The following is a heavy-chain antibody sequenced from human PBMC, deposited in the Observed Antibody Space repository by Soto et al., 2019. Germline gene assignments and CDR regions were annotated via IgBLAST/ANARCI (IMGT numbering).Heavy chain of an antibody. CDR3: ARGRSSSFTSPLDY. CDR1: GGTFSSYA. V-gene: IGHV1-69*06. CDR2: IIPIFGTA. D-gene: IGHD6-6*01. Sequence: SVKVSCKASGGTFSSYAISWVLQAPGQGLEWMGGIIPIFGTANYAQKFQGRVTITADKSTSTAYMELSSLRSEDTAVYYCARGRSSSFTSPLDYWGQGTLVTVSS. J-gene: IGHJ4*02.